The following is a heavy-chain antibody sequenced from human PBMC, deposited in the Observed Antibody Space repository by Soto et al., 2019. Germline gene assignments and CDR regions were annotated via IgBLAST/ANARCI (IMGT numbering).Heavy chain of an antibody. V-gene: IGHV3-9*01. Sequence: EVQLVESGGGLVQPGRSLRLSCAASGFTFEDYAMHWVRQAPGKGLEWVPGISWNSGNIGYAESVKGRFTISRDNDKNSLYLQMNSLRTEDTAFYYCAKAPSLVWFPHTWFDTWGKGTLVTVSS. CDR3: AKAPSLVWFPHTWFDT. CDR2: ISWNSGNI. CDR1: GFTFEDYA. J-gene: IGHJ5*02. D-gene: IGHD3-3*01.